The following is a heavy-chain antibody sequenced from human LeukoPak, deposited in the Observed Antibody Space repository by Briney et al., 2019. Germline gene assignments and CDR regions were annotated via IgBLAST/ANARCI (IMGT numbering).Heavy chain of an antibody. V-gene: IGHV3-21*01. Sequence: GSLRLSCAASGFTFSSYSMNWVRQAPGKGLEWVSSISSSSSYIYYADSVKGRFTISRDNAKNSLYLQMNSLRAEDTAVYYCARGLVTMVRGVINYYYYGMDVWGQGTTVTVSS. CDR2: ISSSSSYI. CDR3: ARGLVTMVRGVINYYYYGMDV. J-gene: IGHJ6*02. D-gene: IGHD3-10*01. CDR1: GFTFSSYS.